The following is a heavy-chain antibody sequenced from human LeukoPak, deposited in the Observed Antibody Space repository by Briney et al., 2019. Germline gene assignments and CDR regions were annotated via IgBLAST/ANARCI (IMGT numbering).Heavy chain of an antibody. V-gene: IGHV3-23*01. CDR1: GFTFTSSA. J-gene: IGHJ4*02. CDR3: AKGTTVVTPYYFDY. D-gene: IGHD4-23*01. CDR2: ISVTGGTT. Sequence: GGSLRLSCAASGFTFTSSAMSWVRQAPGKGLEWVSCISVTGGTTYYADSVKGRFTISRDNSKNTLSLQMNSLRAEDTALYYRAKGTTVVTPYYFDYWGQGTLVTVSS.